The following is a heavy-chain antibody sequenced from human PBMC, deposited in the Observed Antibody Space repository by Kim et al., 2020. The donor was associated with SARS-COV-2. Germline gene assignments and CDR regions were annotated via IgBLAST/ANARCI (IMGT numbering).Heavy chain of an antibody. Sequence: ADSVKGRFTISRDNSKNMLYLQMNILRAEDTARYYCAKDLYDTSGSRYDYWGQGTLVTVSS. V-gene: IGHV3-23*01. D-gene: IGHD3-22*01. J-gene: IGHJ4*02. CDR3: AKDLYDTSGSRYDY.